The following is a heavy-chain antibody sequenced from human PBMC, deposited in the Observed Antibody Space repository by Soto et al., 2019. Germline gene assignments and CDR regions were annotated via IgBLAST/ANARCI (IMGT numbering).Heavy chain of an antibody. CDR3: AKALYASGPRDY. CDR1: GFTFSSYA. V-gene: IGHV3-23*01. J-gene: IGHJ4*02. D-gene: IGHD3-10*01. Sequence: PGGSLRLSCAASGFTFSSYAMSWIRQAPGKGLEWVSAIGGSGSSTFYTDSVKGRFTISRDNSKNTLYLQMNSLRVEDTAVYYCAKALYASGPRDYWGQGTPVTVSS. CDR2: IGGSGSST.